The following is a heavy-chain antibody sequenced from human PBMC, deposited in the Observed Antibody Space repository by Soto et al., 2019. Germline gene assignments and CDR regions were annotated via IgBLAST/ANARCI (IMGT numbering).Heavy chain of an antibody. CDR3: AKDPSSGWFFDY. J-gene: IGHJ4*02. Sequence: GGSLRLSCTASGFTFRAYYMSWVRQAPGKGLEWVSAISGSGGSTYYADSVKGRFTISRDNSKNTLYLQMNSLRAEDTAVYYCAKDPSSGWFFDYWGQGTLVTVSS. CDR1: GFTFRAYY. CDR2: ISGSGGST. D-gene: IGHD6-19*01. V-gene: IGHV3-23*01.